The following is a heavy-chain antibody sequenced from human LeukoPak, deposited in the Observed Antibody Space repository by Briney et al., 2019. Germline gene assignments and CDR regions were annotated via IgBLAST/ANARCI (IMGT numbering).Heavy chain of an antibody. J-gene: IGHJ4*02. D-gene: IGHD6-13*01. CDR3: ASGYSSSWYYY. V-gene: IGHV4-59*01. Sequence: SETLSLTCTVSGGSISSYHRSWIRQPPGKGLEWIGYIYYSGSTNYNPSLKSRVTISVDTSKNQFSLKLSSVTAADTAVYYCASGYSSSWYYYWGQGTLVTVSS. CDR2: IYYSGST. CDR1: GGSISSYH.